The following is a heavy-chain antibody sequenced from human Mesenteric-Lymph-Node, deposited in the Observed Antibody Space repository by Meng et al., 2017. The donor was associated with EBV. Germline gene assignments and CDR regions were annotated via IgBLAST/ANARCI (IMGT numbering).Heavy chain of an antibody. CDR3: AVDNGHCSAGSCYYLDY. V-gene: IGHV4-30-4*01. D-gene: IGHD2-15*01. J-gene: IGHJ4*02. Sequence: QGRVHEPVPGLVKRAETQSLAGTVLCASIVSASYCWTCVRQPPGKGLEWVGYIHDSGTTYYNPALKSRTMFSVDTSKNQFSLRLSSVTATDTAVDYCAVDNGHCSAGSCYYLDYWGQGTLVTVSS. CDR1: CASIVSASYC. CDR2: IHDSGTT.